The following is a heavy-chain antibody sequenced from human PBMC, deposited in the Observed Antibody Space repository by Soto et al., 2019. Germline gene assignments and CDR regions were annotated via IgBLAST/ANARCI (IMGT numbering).Heavy chain of an antibody. CDR1: GFIFGSYS. CDR3: AKVYWYDGSEMFGF. D-gene: IGHD3-22*01. CDR2: IKSSGNNI. Sequence: LRLSFAASGFIFGSYSMSWVRQAPGKGPEWISYIKSSGNNIYYADSVKGRFTISRDNAKNSLYLQMNSLRDEDTAVYYCAKVYWYDGSEMFGFWGPGSLVTVS. V-gene: IGHV3-48*02. J-gene: IGHJ4*02.